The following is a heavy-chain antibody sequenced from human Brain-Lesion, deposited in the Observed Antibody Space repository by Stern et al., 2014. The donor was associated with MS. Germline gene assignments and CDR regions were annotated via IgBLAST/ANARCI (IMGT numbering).Heavy chain of an antibody. D-gene: IGHD2-15*01. V-gene: IGHV4-39*01. CDR1: GGSVSSTSYA. CDR3: AGEEDIRYCSGGSCTGNWFDP. CDR2: IYYSGNT. Sequence: VQLEESGPGLVKPSETLSLTCTVAGGSVSSTSYAWAWIRQPPGKGLEWIGTIYYSGNTYYSPSQKMRPTISLDTSKNQFSLQLRSVTAADTAVYYCAGEEDIRYCSGGSCTGNWFDPWGQGTLVTVSS. J-gene: IGHJ5*02.